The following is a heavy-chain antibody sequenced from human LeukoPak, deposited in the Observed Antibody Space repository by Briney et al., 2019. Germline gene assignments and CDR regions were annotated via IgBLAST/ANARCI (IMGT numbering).Heavy chain of an antibody. CDR2: SNSDGSST. Sequence: GGSLRLSCAASGFTFSNYWMHWVRQAPGKGLGWVSRSNSDGSSTSYADSVKGRFTISRDNAKNTLYLQMNSLRVEDTAVYFCSRDIPTSAWYVDYWGQGTLVTVSS. CDR1: GFTFSNYW. J-gene: IGHJ4*02. D-gene: IGHD2-21*01. V-gene: IGHV3-74*01. CDR3: SRDIPTSAWYVDY.